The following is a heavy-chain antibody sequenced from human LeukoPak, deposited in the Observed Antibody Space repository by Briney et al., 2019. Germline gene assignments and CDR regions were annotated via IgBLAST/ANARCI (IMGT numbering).Heavy chain of an antibody. V-gene: IGHV3-7*03. CDR1: GFTSSSYW. D-gene: IGHD4-17*01. Sequence: GGSLRLSCVASGFTSSSYWMTWVRQAPGKGLEWVANIKQDGSAKTYVDSVKGRFTISRDNAKNSLYLQMNSLRAEDTAVYYCARVYGDSYFDYWGQGTLVTVSS. J-gene: IGHJ4*02. CDR2: IKQDGSAK. CDR3: ARVYGDSYFDY.